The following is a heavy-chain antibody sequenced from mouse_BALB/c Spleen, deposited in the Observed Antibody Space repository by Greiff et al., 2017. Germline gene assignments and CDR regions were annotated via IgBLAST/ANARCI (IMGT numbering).Heavy chain of an antibody. D-gene: IGHD4-1*02. V-gene: IGHV2-9*02. Sequence: VNLVESGPGLVAPSQSLSITCTVSGFSLTSYGVHWVRQPPGKGLEWLGVIWAGGSTNYNSALMSRLSISKDNSKSQVFLKMNSLQTDDTAMYYCARDLQLGYYAMDYWGQGTSVTVSS. CDR2: IWAGGST. CDR1: GFSLTSYG. CDR3: ARDLQLGYYAMDY. J-gene: IGHJ4*01.